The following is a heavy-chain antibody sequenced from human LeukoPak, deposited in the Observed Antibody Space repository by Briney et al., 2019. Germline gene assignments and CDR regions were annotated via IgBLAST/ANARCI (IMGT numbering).Heavy chain of an antibody. CDR2: IYNSWTT. Sequence: PSQTLSLTCTVSGDSVSSGSNYWSWIRQPAGKGLEWIGRIYNSWTTNYNPSLKSRVTISVDTSKNQFSLKLSSVTAADTAVYFCARDLGFGDYFENLDAFDIWGQGTMVTVSS. J-gene: IGHJ3*02. D-gene: IGHD4-17*01. V-gene: IGHV4-61*02. CDR3: ARDLGFGDYFENLDAFDI. CDR1: GDSVSSGSNY.